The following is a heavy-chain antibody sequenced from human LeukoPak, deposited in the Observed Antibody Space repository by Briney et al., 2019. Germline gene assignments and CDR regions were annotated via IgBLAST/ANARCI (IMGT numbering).Heavy chain of an antibody. J-gene: IGHJ4*02. V-gene: IGHV3-23*01. Sequence: GGSLTLSCAASGFTFSSYAMSWVRQAPGKGLEGVSTLSGSGASTFYADAVKGRFTISRDTYKNPLYLQMNSLRAEDTARYYCAKQKGYCSGGSCYYSDYWGQGTLVAVSS. CDR2: LSGSGAST. CDR3: AKQKGYCSGGSCYYSDY. D-gene: IGHD2-15*01. CDR1: GFTFSSYA.